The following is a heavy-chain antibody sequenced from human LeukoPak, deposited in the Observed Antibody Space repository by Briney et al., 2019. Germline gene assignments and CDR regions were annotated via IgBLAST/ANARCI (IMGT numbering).Heavy chain of an antibody. CDR3: AREDSSFYDY. CDR1: GGSISSGGYY. Sequence: TLSLTCTVSGGSISSGGYYWSWIRQHPGKGLEWIGYIYYSGSTYYNPSLKSRVTISVDTSKNQFSLKLSSVTAADTAVYYCAREDSSFYDYWGQGTLVTVSS. CDR2: IYYSGST. V-gene: IGHV4-31*03. J-gene: IGHJ4*02. D-gene: IGHD3-22*01.